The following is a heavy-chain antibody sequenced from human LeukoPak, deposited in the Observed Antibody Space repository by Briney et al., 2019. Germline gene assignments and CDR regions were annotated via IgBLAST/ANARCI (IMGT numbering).Heavy chain of an antibody. CDR3: ARYARDGGNNNWFDP. Sequence: GESLKISSKGSGYSFTSYWIGWVRQMPGKGLEWMGIIYPGDSDTRYSPSFQGQVTISADKSISTAYLQWSSLKASDTAMYYCARYARDGGNNNWFDPWGQGTLVTVSS. CDR1: GYSFTSYW. D-gene: IGHD4-23*01. CDR2: IYPGDSDT. V-gene: IGHV5-51*01. J-gene: IGHJ5*02.